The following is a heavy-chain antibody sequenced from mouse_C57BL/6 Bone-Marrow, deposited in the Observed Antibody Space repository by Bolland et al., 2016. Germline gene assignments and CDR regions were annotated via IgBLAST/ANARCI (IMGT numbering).Heavy chain of an antibody. CDR3: ARGGLDYGFAY. Sequence: NYNEKFKSKATLTVHTSSSTAYMQLSSLTSEDSAVYYCARGGLDYGFAYWGQGTLV. V-gene: IGHV1-55*01. D-gene: IGHD2-4*01. J-gene: IGHJ3*01.